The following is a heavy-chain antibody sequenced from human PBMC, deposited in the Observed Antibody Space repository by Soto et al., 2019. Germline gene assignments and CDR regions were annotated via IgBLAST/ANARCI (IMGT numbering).Heavy chain of an antibody. Sequence: QVQLVESGGGVVQPGRSLRLSCAASGFTFSSYAMHWVRQAPGKGLEWVAVISYDGSNKYYADSVKGRFTISRDNSTNTLYLQMNSLRAEDTAVYYCARSAPGTAAMPAFTFDYWGQGTLVTVSS. CDR2: ISYDGSNK. D-gene: IGHD2-2*01. CDR1: GFTFSSYA. J-gene: IGHJ4*02. V-gene: IGHV3-30-3*01. CDR3: ARSAPGTAAMPAFTFDY.